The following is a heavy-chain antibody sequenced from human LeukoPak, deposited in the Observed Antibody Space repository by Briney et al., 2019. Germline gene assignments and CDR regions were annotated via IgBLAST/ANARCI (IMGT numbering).Heavy chain of an antibody. J-gene: IGHJ4*02. Sequence: SETLSLTCAVYGGSFSGYYWGWIRQPPGKGLEWIGEINHSGSTNYNPSLKSRVTISVGTSKNQFSLKLSSVTAADTAVYYCARGRNYYDSSGYSDYWGQGTLVTVSS. CDR3: ARGRNYYDSSGYSDY. CDR2: INHSGST. V-gene: IGHV4-34*01. CDR1: GGSFSGYY. D-gene: IGHD3-22*01.